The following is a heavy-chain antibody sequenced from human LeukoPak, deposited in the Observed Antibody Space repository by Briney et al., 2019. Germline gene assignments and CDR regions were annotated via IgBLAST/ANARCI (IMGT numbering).Heavy chain of an antibody. Sequence: SETLSLTCAVYGGPFGGHYWSWIRQPPGKGREGSGEINHSGSTSSNPSLKSRVTISVDTSKNQFSLKLSSVTAADTAVYYCARGRGCSYGSYYYYMDVWGKGTTVTVSS. CDR3: ARGRGCSYGSYYYYMDV. V-gene: IGHV4-34*01. J-gene: IGHJ6*03. CDR1: GGPFGGHY. CDR2: INHSGST. D-gene: IGHD5-18*01.